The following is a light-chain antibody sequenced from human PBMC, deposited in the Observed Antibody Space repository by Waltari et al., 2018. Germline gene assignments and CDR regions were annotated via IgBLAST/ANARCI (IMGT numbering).Light chain of an antibody. Sequence: DIQMTQSPSTLSASVGDRVTITCRASQSISNVLAWYQQKPGKAPKYLISKASNLESGVPSRFSGSGSGTEFTLTISSLQPDDFASYYCQQYNGRFGQGTKVEMK. CDR3: QQYNGR. J-gene: IGKJ1*01. CDR2: KAS. CDR1: QSISNV. V-gene: IGKV1-5*03.